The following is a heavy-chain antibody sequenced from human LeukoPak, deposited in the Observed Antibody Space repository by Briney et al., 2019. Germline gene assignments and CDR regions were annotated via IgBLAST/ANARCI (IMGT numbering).Heavy chain of an antibody. Sequence: GESLKISCKGSGYSFTRYWIGWVRQMPGKGLEWMGIIYPRDSDTRYSPPFKGQVTISADKSISIAYLQWSSLKASDTAIYFCASPSSSWSDAFHIWGQGTMVTVSS. V-gene: IGHV5-51*01. D-gene: IGHD6-13*01. CDR1: GYSFTRYW. J-gene: IGHJ3*02. CDR2: IYPRDSDT. CDR3: ASPSSSWSDAFHI.